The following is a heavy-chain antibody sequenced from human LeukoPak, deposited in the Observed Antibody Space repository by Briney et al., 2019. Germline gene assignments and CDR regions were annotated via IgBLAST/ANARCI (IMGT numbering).Heavy chain of an antibody. CDR1: GFTFTDHF. CDR3: AKGIPFDY. V-gene: IGHV3-7*01. CDR2: IKQDGSDK. D-gene: IGHD2-2*02. J-gene: IGHJ4*02. Sequence: PGGSLKLSCVASGFTFTDHFMTWVRQAPGKGLEWVANIKQDGSDKYHVDSVKGRFTVSRDSAKNSLYLQMSSLRAEDTAVYYCAKGIPFDYWGQGTLVTVSS.